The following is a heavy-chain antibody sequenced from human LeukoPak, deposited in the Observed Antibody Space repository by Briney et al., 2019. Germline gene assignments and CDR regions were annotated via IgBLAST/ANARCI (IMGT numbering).Heavy chain of an antibody. J-gene: IGHJ4*02. V-gene: IGHV4-34*01. D-gene: IGHD6-13*01. CDR3: ARGIGIGTAAGANNLDY. Sequence: SGTLSLTRAVYGGAFSGYYWSWIRQPPGKGLEWIGEINHSVSTNYNPSRNSRVNISVDTSKNKSSMKLSSVMAAETAVYYCARGIGIGTAAGANNLDYWGQGTLVTVSS. CDR2: INHSVST. CDR1: GGAFSGYY.